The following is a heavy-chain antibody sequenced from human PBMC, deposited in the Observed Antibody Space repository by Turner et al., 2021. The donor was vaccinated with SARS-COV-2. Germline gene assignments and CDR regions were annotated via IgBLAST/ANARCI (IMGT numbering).Heavy chain of an antibody. CDR2: IYYSGST. J-gene: IGHJ5*02. Sequence: QVQLQESGPGLVKPSQTLSLTCTVSGGSISSGGYYWSWIRQHPGKGLEWIGYIYYSGSTYYNPSLKSRVTISVGTSKNQFSLKLSSVTAADTAVYYCARDHLDPSTVTTWRGFDPWGQGTLVTVSS. CDR1: GGSISSGGYY. V-gene: IGHV4-31*03. D-gene: IGHD4-17*01. CDR3: ARDHLDPSTVTTWRGFDP.